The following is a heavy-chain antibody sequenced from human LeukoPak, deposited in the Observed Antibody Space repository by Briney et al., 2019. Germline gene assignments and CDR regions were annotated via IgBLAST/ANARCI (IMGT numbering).Heavy chain of an antibody. J-gene: IGHJ3*02. CDR1: GYSFRKYD. CDR2: TSVHSGNP. V-gene: IGHV1-18*01. D-gene: IGHD3-22*01. CDR3: ARDLAGDSKAFDI. Sequence: ASVKVSCKASGYSFRKYDISWVRQAPGQGLEWMGWTSVHSGNPKYAQKFQGRVTMTTDTSTSTVYMELSSLRSEDTAVYYCARDLAGDSKAFDIWGQGTMVTVSS.